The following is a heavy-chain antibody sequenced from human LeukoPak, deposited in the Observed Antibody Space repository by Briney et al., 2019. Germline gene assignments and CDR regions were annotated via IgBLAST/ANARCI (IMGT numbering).Heavy chain of an antibody. CDR3: AKEENDYYDSSGYYPIDS. CDR2: ISWNSGSI. D-gene: IGHD3-22*01. CDR1: GFTFDDYA. V-gene: IGHV3-9*01. Sequence: GGSLRLSCAASGFTFDDYAMHWVRQAPGKGLEWVSGISWNSGSIGYADSVKGRFTISRDNSQNTLYLQMNSLRAEDTAVYYCAKEENDYYDSSGYYPIDSWGQGTLVTVSS. J-gene: IGHJ4*02.